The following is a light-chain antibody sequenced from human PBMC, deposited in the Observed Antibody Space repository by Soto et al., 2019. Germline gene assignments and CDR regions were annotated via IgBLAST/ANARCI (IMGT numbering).Light chain of an antibody. V-gene: IGLV2-14*01. CDR3: SSHTSGITRV. CDR1: SSDVGGYDY. Sequence: QSALTQPASVSGSPGQSIAISCTGTSSDVGGYDYVSWYQQQPDKAPKLMIYEVTKRPSGVSNRFSGSKSGNTASLTISGLQSEDEADYYCSSHTSGITRVFGTGTKVTVL. CDR2: EVT. J-gene: IGLJ1*01.